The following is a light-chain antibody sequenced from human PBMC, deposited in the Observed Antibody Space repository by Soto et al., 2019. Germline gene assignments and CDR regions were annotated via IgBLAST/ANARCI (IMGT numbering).Light chain of an antibody. Sequence: QSALTQPASVSGSPGQSITISCTATSSDLSDYNYVSWYQQHPGKAPKLIIYEVSNRPLGASNRFSGSNSGNTASLTISGLQAEDEADYYCSSYTSSSVVFGGGTQLTVL. CDR2: EVS. CDR3: SSYTSSSVV. V-gene: IGLV2-14*01. J-gene: IGLJ2*01. CDR1: SSDLSDYNY.